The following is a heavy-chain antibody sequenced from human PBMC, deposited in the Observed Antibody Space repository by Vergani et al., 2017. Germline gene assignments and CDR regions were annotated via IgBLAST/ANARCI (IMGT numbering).Heavy chain of an antibody. Sequence: QVQLQQWGAGLLKPSETLSLTCAVYGGSFSGYYWSWIRQPPGKGLEWIGEINHSGSTNYNPSLKSRVTISVDTSKNQFSLKLSSVTAADTAVYYCAKDLAAGPVGYWGQGTLVTVSS. CDR2: INHSGST. CDR3: AKDLAAGPVGY. V-gene: IGHV4-34*01. J-gene: IGHJ4*02. D-gene: IGHD6-25*01. CDR1: GGSFSGYY.